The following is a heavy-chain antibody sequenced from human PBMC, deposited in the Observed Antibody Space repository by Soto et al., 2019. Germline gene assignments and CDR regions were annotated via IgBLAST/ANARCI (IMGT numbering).Heavy chain of an antibody. CDR3: TKRRNVLRFLEWSSGMEV. J-gene: IGHJ6*02. CDR1: GFTFSNYG. D-gene: IGHD3-3*01. Sequence: GESLKISCAASGFTFSNYGMHWVRQAPGKGLEWVAFISDDGSNKYYADSMKGRFTMSRDNSKRTLHLQMSSLRVEDTAVYYCTKRRNVLRFLEWSSGMEVWGQGTTVTVSS. CDR2: ISDDGSNK. V-gene: IGHV3-30*18.